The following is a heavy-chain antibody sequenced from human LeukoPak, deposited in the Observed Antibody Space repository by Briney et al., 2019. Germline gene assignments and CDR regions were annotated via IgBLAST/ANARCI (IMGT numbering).Heavy chain of an antibody. Sequence: PGGSLRLSCAASGFTFNIYSMNWVRQAPGKGLEWVSSISSTSSHKYYADSVKGRFTVSRDNAKNSLYLQMTSLRAEDTAVYYCARHLAMAPFDYWGQGTLVTVSS. CDR3: ARHLAMAPFDY. CDR2: ISSTSSHK. D-gene: IGHD5-18*01. V-gene: IGHV3-21*01. CDR1: GFTFNIYS. J-gene: IGHJ4*02.